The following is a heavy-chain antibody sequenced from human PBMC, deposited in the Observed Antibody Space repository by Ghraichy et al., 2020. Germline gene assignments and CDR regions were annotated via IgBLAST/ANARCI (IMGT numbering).Heavy chain of an antibody. CDR2: IYWNDDK. CDR1: GFSLSTSGVG. CDR3: AHSMTYYYDSSGRPAEYFQH. J-gene: IGHJ1*01. V-gene: IGHV2-5*01. Sequence: SGPTLVKPTQTLTLTCTFSGFSLSTSGVGVGWIRQPPGKALEWLALIYWNDDKRYSPSLKSRLTITKDTSKNQVVLTMTNMDPVDTATYYCAHSMTYYYDSSGRPAEYFQHWAQGTLVTVSS. D-gene: IGHD3-22*01.